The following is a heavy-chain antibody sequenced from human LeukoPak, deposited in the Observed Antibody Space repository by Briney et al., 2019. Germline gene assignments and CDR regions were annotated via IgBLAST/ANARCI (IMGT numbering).Heavy chain of an antibody. CDR3: ARDRGTPHFDY. Sequence: PRASVKVSCKASGYTFTSYDINWVRQATGQGLEWMGWINPNSGGTNYAQKFQGRVTMTRDTSISTAYMELSRLRSDDTAVYYCARDRGTPHFDYWGQGTLVTVSS. V-gene: IGHV1-2*02. J-gene: IGHJ4*02. CDR2: INPNSGGT. D-gene: IGHD1-1*01. CDR1: GYTFTSYD.